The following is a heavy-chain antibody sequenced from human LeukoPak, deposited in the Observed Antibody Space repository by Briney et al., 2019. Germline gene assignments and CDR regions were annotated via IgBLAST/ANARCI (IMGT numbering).Heavy chain of an antibody. D-gene: IGHD3-10*01. CDR2: ISAYNGNT. V-gene: IGHV1-18*01. J-gene: IGHJ4*02. Sequence: ALVKVSCKASGYTFTNYGLSWVRQAPGQGLEWLGYISAYNGNTNYAQRFQGRVTMTTDTSTTTAYMELRSLRSDDTAVYYCARGEPWFGPRLPLDYWGQGTLVTVSS. CDR1: GYTFTNYG. CDR3: ARGEPWFGPRLPLDY.